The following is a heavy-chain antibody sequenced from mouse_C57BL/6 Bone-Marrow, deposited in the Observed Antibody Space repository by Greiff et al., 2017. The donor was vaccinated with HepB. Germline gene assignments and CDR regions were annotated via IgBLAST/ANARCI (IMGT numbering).Heavy chain of an antibody. D-gene: IGHD2-1*01. CDR2: ISSGGDYI. J-gene: IGHJ4*01. V-gene: IGHV5-9-1*02. CDR3: TRDRGGNYPYYAMDY. CDR1: GFTFSSYA. Sequence: EVQLVESGEGLVKPGGSLKLSCAASGFTFSSYAMSWVRQTPEKRLEWVAYISSGGDYIYYADTVKGRFTISRDNARNTLYLQMSSLKSEDTAMYYCTRDRGGNYPYYAMDYWGQGTSVTVSS.